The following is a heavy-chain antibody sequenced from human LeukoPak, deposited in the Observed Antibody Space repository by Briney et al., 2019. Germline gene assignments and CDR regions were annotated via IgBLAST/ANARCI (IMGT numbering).Heavy chain of an antibody. J-gene: IGHJ3*02. CDR2: MNPNSGNT. D-gene: IGHD3-9*01. CDR1: GYTFTSYD. Sequence: GASVKDSCKASGYTFTSYDINWVRQATGQGLEWMGWMNPNSGNTGYAQKFQGRVTMTRNTSISTAYMELSSLRSEDTAVYYCARGGYYDILTGYHDAFDIWGQGTMVTVSS. V-gene: IGHV1-8*01. CDR3: ARGGYYDILTGYHDAFDI.